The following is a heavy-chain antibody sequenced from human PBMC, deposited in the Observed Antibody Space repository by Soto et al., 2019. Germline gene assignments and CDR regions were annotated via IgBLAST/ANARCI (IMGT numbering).Heavy chain of an antibody. CDR1: GGSISGYF. V-gene: IGHV4-59*01. CDR2: LSDSGST. Sequence: ASETLSLTCTVSGGSISGYFWSWIRQPPGKGLECIGYLSDSGSTDYTPSLNSRVTISVDTSKNQFSLQLSSVTAADTAVYYCARKEYGGGLVVWGQGTTVTVS. CDR3: ARKEYGGGLVV. D-gene: IGHD2-2*01. J-gene: IGHJ6*02.